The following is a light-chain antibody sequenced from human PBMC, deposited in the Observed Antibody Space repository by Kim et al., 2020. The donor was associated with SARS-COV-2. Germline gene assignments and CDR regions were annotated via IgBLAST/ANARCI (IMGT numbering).Light chain of an antibody. CDR3: QQYNAWPLT. CDR1: QSVISN. Sequence: SPGERAPPSCRASQSVISNLVWYQQKPGQAPRLLVYGASTRATGIPARFSASGSGTEFTLTISSLQSEDFAVYYCQQYNAWPLTFGGGTKVDIK. CDR2: GAS. V-gene: IGKV3-15*01. J-gene: IGKJ4*01.